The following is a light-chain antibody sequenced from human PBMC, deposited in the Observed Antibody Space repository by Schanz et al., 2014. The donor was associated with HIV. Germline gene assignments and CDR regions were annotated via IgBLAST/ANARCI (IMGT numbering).Light chain of an antibody. CDR1: QSVSSHF. Sequence: EIVLTQSPATLSLSPGERATLSCRASQSVSSHFLAWYQQKPGQAPRLVIYATSTRAAGIPDRFSGTGSGTDFTLTISRLEPEDFAVYYCQQSGDSGGTFGGGTKV. J-gene: IGKJ4*01. CDR3: QQSGDSGGT. V-gene: IGKV3-20*01. CDR2: ATS.